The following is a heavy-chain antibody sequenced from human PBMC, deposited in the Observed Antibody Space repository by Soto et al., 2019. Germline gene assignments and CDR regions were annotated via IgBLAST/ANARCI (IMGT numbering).Heavy chain of an antibody. Sequence: VQLVQSGAEVKKPGSSVKLSCKASGGTFNRYTISWVRQAPGQGLEWMGGIIPIFGTANYAQKFQGRVAIIADESTSAAYMELRSLRSEDTAVYYCALWGFRDGNNSKYNYAGMDVWGQGTTVTASS. CDR2: IIPIFGTA. CDR3: ALWGFRDGNNSKYNYAGMDV. D-gene: IGHD1-1*01. V-gene: IGHV1-69*01. J-gene: IGHJ6*02. CDR1: GGTFNRYT.